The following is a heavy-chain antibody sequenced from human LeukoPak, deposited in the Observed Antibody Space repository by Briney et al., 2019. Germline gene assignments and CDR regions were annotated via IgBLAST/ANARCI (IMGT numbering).Heavy chain of an antibody. Sequence: RGSLRLSCAASGFTFSSYAMSWVRQAPGKGLEWVSAISGSGGTTYYADSVKGRFTISRDNSKNTLYLQMNSLRAEDTAVYYCARQGSGGSPFDYWGQGTLVTVSS. CDR1: GFTFSSYA. J-gene: IGHJ4*02. V-gene: IGHV3-23*01. CDR2: ISGSGGTT. D-gene: IGHD2-15*01. CDR3: ARQGSGGSPFDY.